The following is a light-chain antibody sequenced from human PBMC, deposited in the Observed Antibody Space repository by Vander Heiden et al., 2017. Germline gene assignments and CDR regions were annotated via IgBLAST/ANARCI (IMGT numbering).Light chain of an antibody. CDR3: QQYNNWPSGT. CDR1: QSVSSN. CDR2: GAS. J-gene: IGKJ4*01. V-gene: IGKV3-15*01. Sequence: EIVMTQSPATLSVSPGERATLPCRASQSVSSNLAWYQQKPGQAPRLLIYGASTRATGIPARFSGSGSGTEFTLTISSLQSEDFAVYYCQQYNNWPSGTFGGGTKVEIK.